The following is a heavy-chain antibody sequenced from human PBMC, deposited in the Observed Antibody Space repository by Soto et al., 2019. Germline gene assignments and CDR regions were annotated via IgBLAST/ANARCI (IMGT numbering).Heavy chain of an antibody. Sequence: QVQLQQWGAGPLRPLETLSLTCGVSGGSFSGYYWAWIRQSPGKGLERIGEINDRGSINYNPSLKSRVSISVDTSKNHYSLNLRSVTAADTAVYYCARESHDILTGPPWVWYFDLWGRGTLVTMSS. D-gene: IGHD3-9*01. J-gene: IGHJ2*01. CDR2: INDRGSI. V-gene: IGHV4-34*01. CDR1: GGSFSGYY. CDR3: ARESHDILTGPPWVWYFDL.